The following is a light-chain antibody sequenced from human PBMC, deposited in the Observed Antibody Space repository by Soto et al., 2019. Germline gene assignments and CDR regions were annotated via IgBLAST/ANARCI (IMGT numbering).Light chain of an antibody. V-gene: IGKV3-15*01. J-gene: IGKJ5*01. CDR3: QQNNDWPT. Sequence: EIVITHSPATLALSPAEPATLPFRASESVSSKLVWYQQKPGQAPRLLIHDASTRATGIPARFSGSGSGTEFILTISRVESEDFAIYYCQQNNDWPTFGQGTRLEIK. CDR1: ESVSSK. CDR2: DAS.